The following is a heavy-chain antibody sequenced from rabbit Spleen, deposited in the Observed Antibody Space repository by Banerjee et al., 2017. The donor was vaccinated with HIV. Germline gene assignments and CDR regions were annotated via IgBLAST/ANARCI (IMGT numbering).Heavy chain of an antibody. J-gene: IGHJ4*01. V-gene: IGHV1S40*01. D-gene: IGHD4-1*01. CDR3: ARGGWVFWYFNL. CDR1: GFSFIAGYY. Sequence: QSLEESGGDLVKPGASLTLTCTASGFSFIAGYYMCWVRQAPGKGLEWIACIHGGSKNNIYYASWAKGRFTISKTSSTTVTLQMTSLTVADTATYFCARGGWVFWYFNLWGPGTLVTVS. CDR2: IHGGSKNNI.